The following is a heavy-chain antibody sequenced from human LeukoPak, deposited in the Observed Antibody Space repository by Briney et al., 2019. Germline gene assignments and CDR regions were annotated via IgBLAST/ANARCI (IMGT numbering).Heavy chain of an antibody. V-gene: IGHV4-31*03. Sequence: SETLSLTFTVSGGSISSGGYYWSWIRQHPGKGLEWIGYIYYSGSTYYNPSLKSRVTISVDTSKNQFSLKLSSVTAADTAVYYCARVDRAAAGTDWGQGTLVTVSS. CDR3: ARVDRAAAGTD. J-gene: IGHJ4*02. CDR1: GGSISSGGYY. D-gene: IGHD6-13*01. CDR2: IYYSGST.